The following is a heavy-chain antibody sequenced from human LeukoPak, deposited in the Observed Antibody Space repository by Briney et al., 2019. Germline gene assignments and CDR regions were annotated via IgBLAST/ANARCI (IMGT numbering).Heavy chain of an antibody. CDR3: YPYYYDSSGPNWFDP. D-gene: IGHD3-22*01. J-gene: IGHJ5*02. CDR1: GGTFSSYA. V-gene: IGHV1-69*13. Sequence: SVKVSCKASGGTFSSYAISWVRQAPGQGLEWMGGVIPIFGTANYAQKFQGRVTITADESTSTAYMELSSLRSEDTAVYYCYPYYYDSSGPNWFDPWGQGTLVTVSS. CDR2: VIPIFGTA.